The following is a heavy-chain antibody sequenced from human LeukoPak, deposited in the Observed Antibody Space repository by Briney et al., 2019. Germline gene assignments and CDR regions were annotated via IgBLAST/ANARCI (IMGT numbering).Heavy chain of an antibody. CDR3: ARGPISGWPADY. D-gene: IGHD6-19*01. CDR1: GLTFSSYN. Sequence: PGGSLRLSCAVSGLTFSSYNMNWVRQAPGKGLEWVSYISNSGSMIYYADSVKGRFTLSRDNAKNSLYLQMNSLRDEDTAVYYCARGPISGWPADYWGQGTLVTVSS. V-gene: IGHV3-48*02. CDR2: ISNSGSMI. J-gene: IGHJ4*02.